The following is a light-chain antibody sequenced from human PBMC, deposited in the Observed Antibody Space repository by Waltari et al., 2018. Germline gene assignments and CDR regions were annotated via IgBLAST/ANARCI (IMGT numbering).Light chain of an antibody. CDR2: DVT. CDR3: CSYVGAYSWV. Sequence: QSALTQPLSVSGSPGQSVTISCTGTGSDIGSYNYVSWYQQHPDNAPKLILYDVTGRPSGVPDRFSGSKSGNTASLTISGLQAEDEAHYYCCSYVGAYSWVFGGGTDLTVV. J-gene: IGLJ3*02. CDR1: GSDIGSYNY. V-gene: IGLV2-11*01.